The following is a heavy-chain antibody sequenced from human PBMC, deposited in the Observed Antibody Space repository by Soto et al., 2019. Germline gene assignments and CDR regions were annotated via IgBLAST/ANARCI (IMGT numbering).Heavy chain of an antibody. D-gene: IGHD4-17*01. Sequence: EVQLVESGGGLVQPGGSLRLSCAASGITVSTNKMAWVRQAPGKGLEWVSVIFSGGSTFYADSVKGRFTVSRDKSQNTLFLQMDSLRGEDTAVYYCARGSRWLDYWGRGTLVSVSS. V-gene: IGHV3-66*01. CDR2: IFSGGST. CDR1: GITVSTNK. J-gene: IGHJ4*02. CDR3: ARGSRWLDY.